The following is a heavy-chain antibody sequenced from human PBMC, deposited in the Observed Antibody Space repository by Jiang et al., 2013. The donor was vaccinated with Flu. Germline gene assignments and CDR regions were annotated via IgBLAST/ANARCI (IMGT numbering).Heavy chain of an antibody. Sequence: DGGTTDYAAPVKGRFTISRDDSKNTLYLQMNSLKTEDTAVYYCTTTQNWNDVFSLGDEFDYWGQGTLVTVSS. V-gene: IGHV3-15*01. CDR3: TTTQNWNDVFSLGDEFDY. CDR2: DGGTT. D-gene: IGHD1-1*01. J-gene: IGHJ4*02.